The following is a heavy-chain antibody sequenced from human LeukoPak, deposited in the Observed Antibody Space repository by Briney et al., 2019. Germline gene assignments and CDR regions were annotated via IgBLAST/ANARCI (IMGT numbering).Heavy chain of an antibody. Sequence: ASVKVSCKASGYTLTRYDSNWVRQATRPGLEWMGWMKPYSGVTGSAQKFQGRVTITRNTYISTAYIEPSSMRSEDTAVYYCATGNRFIDYSNYEVWFDPWGQGTLLTVSS. J-gene: IGHJ5*02. CDR2: MKPYSGVT. CDR3: ATGNRFIDYSNYEVWFDP. CDR1: GYTLTRYD. D-gene: IGHD4-11*01. V-gene: IGHV1-8*03.